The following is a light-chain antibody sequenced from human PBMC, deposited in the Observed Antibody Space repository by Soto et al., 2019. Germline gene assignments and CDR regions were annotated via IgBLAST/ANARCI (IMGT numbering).Light chain of an antibody. Sequence: QSALTQPASVSGSPGQSITISCTGTSSDVGGYNYVSWYQQHPGKAPKLMICDVSNRPSGISNRFSGSKSGNTASLTISGLQAEDEADYYCSSFTTSDTGVFGGGTKLTVL. CDR3: SSFTTSDTGV. V-gene: IGLV2-14*01. J-gene: IGLJ3*02. CDR1: SSDVGGYNY. CDR2: DVS.